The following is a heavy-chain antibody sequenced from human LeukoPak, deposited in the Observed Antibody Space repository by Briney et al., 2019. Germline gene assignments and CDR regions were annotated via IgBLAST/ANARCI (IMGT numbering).Heavy chain of an antibody. V-gene: IGHV4-34*01. J-gene: IGHJ4*02. CDR1: GGSLSGYY. Sequence: PSETLSLTCAVYGGSLSGYYWSWIRQPPGKGLEWIGEINHSGSTNYNPSLKSRVTISVDTSKNQFSLKLSSVTAADTAVYYCAGGMSFWGQGTLVTVSS. CDR3: AGGMSF. D-gene: IGHD4-23*01. CDR2: INHSGST.